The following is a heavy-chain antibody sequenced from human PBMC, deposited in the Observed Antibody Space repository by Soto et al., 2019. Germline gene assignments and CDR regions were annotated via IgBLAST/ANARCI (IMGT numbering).Heavy chain of an antibody. CDR2: ISAYNGNT. CDR3: ARGIVVVPADILADYGMDV. V-gene: IGHV1-18*01. Sequence: ASVKVSCKASGYTFTSYGISWVRQAPGQGLEWMGWISAYNGNTNYAQKLQGRVTMTTDTSTSTAYMELRSLRSDDTAVYYCARGIVVVPADILADYGMDVWGQGTTVTVSS. D-gene: IGHD2-2*01. J-gene: IGHJ6*02. CDR1: GYTFTSYG.